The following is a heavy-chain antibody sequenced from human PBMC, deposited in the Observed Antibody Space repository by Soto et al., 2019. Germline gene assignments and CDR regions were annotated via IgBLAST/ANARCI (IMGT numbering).Heavy chain of an antibody. CDR1: GFSLNNFA. CDR2: ITSSGDKT. D-gene: IGHD2-2*01. J-gene: IGHJ4*02. CDR3: ARDCASTSCSVWRD. Sequence: EVQLLESGGDLVQPGGSLRLSCAASGFSLNNFAMAWVRQAPGKGLEWVSTITSSGDKTSYADSVKGRFIISRDNSKNMLYLQMKSLRVEDTALYYCARDCASTSCSVWRDWGQGNLVTVSS. V-gene: IGHV3-23*01.